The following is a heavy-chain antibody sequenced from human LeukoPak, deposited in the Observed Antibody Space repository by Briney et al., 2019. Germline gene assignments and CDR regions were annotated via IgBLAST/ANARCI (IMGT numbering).Heavy chain of an antibody. CDR3: ARLGAGDSSGYYLGLYYFDY. Sequence: NPSETLSLTCTVSGGSISSSSYYWGWIRQPPGKGLEWIGTIYYSGSTYYNPSLKSRDTISVDTSKNQFSLKLSSVTAADTAVYYCARLGAGDSSGYYLGLYYFDYWGQGTLVTVSS. CDR2: IYYSGST. CDR1: GGSISSSSYY. V-gene: IGHV4-39*01. J-gene: IGHJ4*02. D-gene: IGHD3-22*01.